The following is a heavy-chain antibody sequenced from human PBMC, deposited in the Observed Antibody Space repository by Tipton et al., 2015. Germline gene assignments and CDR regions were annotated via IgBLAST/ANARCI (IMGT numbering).Heavy chain of an antibody. CDR3: ARSGDTYIDY. CDR1: GDSMSSGTYY. J-gene: IGHJ4*02. CDR2: IYYSGTT. D-gene: IGHD5-18*01. Sequence: TLSLTCTVSGDSMSSGTYYWSWIRQHPGKGLEWIGYIYYSGTTYYNPSLTSRLTISLDRSKSHFSLQLTSVTAADTAVYYCARSGDTYIDYWGQGTLVTVSS. V-gene: IGHV4-31*03.